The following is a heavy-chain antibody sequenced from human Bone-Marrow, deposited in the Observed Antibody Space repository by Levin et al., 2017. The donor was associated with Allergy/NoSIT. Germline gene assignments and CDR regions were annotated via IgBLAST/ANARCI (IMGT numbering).Heavy chain of an antibody. J-gene: IGHJ4*02. CDR1: GFTFRSYH. Sequence: PGESLKISCAASGFTFRSYHMSWVRQAPGKGLEWVSAIISSGGRTYYGDSGKGRFTISRDNSKNTLYLQMNSLRAEDTAVYYCVKEGNRAYFDDWGQGTLVTVSS. CDR3: VKEGNRAYFDD. D-gene: IGHD1-14*01. CDR2: IISSGGRT. V-gene: IGHV3-23*01.